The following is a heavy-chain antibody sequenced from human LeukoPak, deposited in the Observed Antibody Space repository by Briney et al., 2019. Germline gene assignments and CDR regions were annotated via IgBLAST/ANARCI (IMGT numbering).Heavy chain of an antibody. CDR1: GYTFRGNY. CDR3: ARDPSSVTLYFFDY. CDR2: IDANNGDT. V-gene: IGHV1-2*02. D-gene: IGHD4-11*01. Sequence: ASVNVSCKASGYTFRGNYIHWLRQPPGQGLEWIGWIDANNGDTKSAQKFQGRVTMSKDTSISTAYMDLSSLSPDVAAVYYCARDPSSVTLYFFDYWGQGTLVTVSS. J-gene: IGHJ4*02.